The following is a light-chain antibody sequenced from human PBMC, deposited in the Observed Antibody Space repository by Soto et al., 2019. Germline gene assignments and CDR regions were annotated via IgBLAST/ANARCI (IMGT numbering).Light chain of an antibody. Sequence: DIQMTQSPSSLSASVGDRVTITCRASRSIGSYLAWYQQKPGEAPNLLIHTASTLHGGVPSRFSGSGSGTDFTLTITSLQAEDFATCYCQQTRSYPSTFGGGTKVDIK. V-gene: IGKV1-9*01. J-gene: IGKJ4*01. CDR1: RSIGSY. CDR3: QQTRSYPST. CDR2: TAS.